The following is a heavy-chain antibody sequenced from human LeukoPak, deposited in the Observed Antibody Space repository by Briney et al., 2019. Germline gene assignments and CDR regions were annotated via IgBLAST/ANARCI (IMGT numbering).Heavy chain of an antibody. Sequence: SQTLSLTCTVSGGSISSGGYYWSWIRQHPGKGLEWIGYIHYSGSTYYNPSLKSRVTISVDTSKNQFSLKLRYVTAADTAVYYCARTYMTSARFDPWGQGTLVTVSS. CDR2: IHYSGST. D-gene: IGHD2-21*02. J-gene: IGHJ5*02. V-gene: IGHV4-31*03. CDR3: ARTYMTSARFDP. CDR1: GGSISSGGYY.